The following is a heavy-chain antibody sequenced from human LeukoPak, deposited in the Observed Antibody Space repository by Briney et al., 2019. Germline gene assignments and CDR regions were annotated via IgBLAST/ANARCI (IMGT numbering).Heavy chain of an antibody. D-gene: IGHD1-26*01. CDR3: ARESGSAVSEVDFDY. Sequence: SGGSLRLSCAASGFTFSSYWMSWVRQAPGKGLEWVANIKQDGSEKYYVDSVKGRFTISRDNAKNSLYLQMNSLRAEDTAVYYCARESGSAVSEVDFDYWGQGTLVTVSS. CDR2: IKQDGSEK. V-gene: IGHV3-7*01. CDR1: GFTFSSYW. J-gene: IGHJ4*02.